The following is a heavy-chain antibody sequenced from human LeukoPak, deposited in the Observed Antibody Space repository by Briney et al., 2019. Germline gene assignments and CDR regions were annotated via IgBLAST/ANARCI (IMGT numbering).Heavy chain of an antibody. CDR2: IWYDGSNK. CDR1: GFTFSSYG. Sequence: GRSLRLSCAASGFTFSSYGMHWVRQAPGKGLEWVAVIWYDGSNKYYADSVEGRFTISRDNSKNTLYLQMNSLRAEDTAVYYCARESYGSGSSGFDYWGQGTLVTVSS. CDR3: ARESYGSGSSGFDY. J-gene: IGHJ4*02. V-gene: IGHV3-33*01. D-gene: IGHD3-10*01.